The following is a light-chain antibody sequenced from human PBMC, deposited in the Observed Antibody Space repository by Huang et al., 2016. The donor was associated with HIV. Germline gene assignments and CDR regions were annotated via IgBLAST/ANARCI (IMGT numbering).Light chain of an antibody. Sequence: EIVLTQSPGTLSLSPGERATLSCRASQSVSSSYLAWYQQKPGQAPRLLIYGASSRATGIPDRCSGSGSGTDFTLTISRLEPEDCAVYFCQQYGSSPLGTFGQGTKLEIK. V-gene: IGKV3-20*01. J-gene: IGKJ2*01. CDR1: QSVSSSY. CDR2: GAS. CDR3: QQYGSSPLGT.